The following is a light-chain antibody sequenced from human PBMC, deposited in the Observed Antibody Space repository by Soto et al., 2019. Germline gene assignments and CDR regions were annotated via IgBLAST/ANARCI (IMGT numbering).Light chain of an antibody. CDR1: NSDVGGYNY. J-gene: IGLJ2*01. CDR2: EVT. CDR3: SSYAGSNTVI. Sequence: SVLTQPPSASGSPGESVTISCSGTNSDVGGYNYVSWYQLHPDRAPKVMIYEVTKRPSGVPDRFSGSKSGNTASLTVSGLQAEDEGDYYCSSYAGSNTVIFGGGTKVTVL. V-gene: IGLV2-8*01.